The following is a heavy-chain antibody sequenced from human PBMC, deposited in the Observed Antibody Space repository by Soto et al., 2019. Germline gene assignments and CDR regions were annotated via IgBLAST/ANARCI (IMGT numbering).Heavy chain of an antibody. CDR1: GGSISSGGYY. CDR3: ARDAGITIFGVVPPQYYGMDV. Sequence: SETLSLTCTVSGGSISSGGYYWSWIRQHPGKGQERIGYIYYSGSTYYNPSLKSRVTISVDTSKNQISLKLSSVTAADTAVYYCARDAGITIFGVVPPQYYGMDVWGQGTTVTVSS. J-gene: IGHJ6*02. CDR2: IYYSGST. V-gene: IGHV4-31*03. D-gene: IGHD3-3*01.